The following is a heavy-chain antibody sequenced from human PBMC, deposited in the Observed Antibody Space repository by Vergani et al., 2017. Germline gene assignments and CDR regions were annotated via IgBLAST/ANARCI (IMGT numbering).Heavy chain of an antibody. CDR1: GGTFSSYA. D-gene: IGHD3-9*01. V-gene: IGHV1-69*12. J-gene: IGHJ5*02. CDR2: IIPIFGTA. CDR3: ASVDFDWSIPPP. Sequence: QVQLVQSGAEVKKPGSSVKVSCKASGGTFSSYAISWLRQAPGQGLEWMGGIIPIFGTANYAQKLQGRVTITADESTSTAYMELSSLRSEDTAVYYCASVDFDWSIPPPWGQGTLVTVSS.